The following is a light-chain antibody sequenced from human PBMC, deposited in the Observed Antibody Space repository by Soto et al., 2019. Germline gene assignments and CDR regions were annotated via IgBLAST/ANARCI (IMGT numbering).Light chain of an antibody. J-gene: IGLJ1*01. Sequence: QSVLTQPASVFGSPGQSITFSCTGTSSDVGGYNFVSWYQQHPGKAPKLMIYEVSSRPSGVSNRFSVSKSGNTASLTISGLQPEDEADYYCSSYKTSTTVVFGTGTKVTVL. CDR3: SSYKTSTTVV. CDR2: EVS. CDR1: SSDVGGYNF. V-gene: IGLV2-14*03.